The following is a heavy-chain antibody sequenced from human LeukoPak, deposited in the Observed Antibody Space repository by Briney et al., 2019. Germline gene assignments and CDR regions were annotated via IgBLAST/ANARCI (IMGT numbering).Heavy chain of an antibody. V-gene: IGHV3-23*01. CDR1: GFTFTSYA. CDR3: AKNYVSGRGVPYAMDV. CDR2: IGSGSGGTT. Sequence: RGSLRLSCAASGFTFTSYAMRWVRQAPGKGLEWVSAIGSGSGGTTIYADSVKGRFTISRDNSKNTLYLQMTSLRGEDTAVYYCAKNYVSGRGVPYAMDVWGQGTTVTVSS. D-gene: IGHD3-10*01. J-gene: IGHJ6*02.